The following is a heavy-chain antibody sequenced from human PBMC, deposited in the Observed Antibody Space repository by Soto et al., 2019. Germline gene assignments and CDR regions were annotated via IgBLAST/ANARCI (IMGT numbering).Heavy chain of an antibody. CDR1: GYSISSGHS. D-gene: IGHD6-25*01. V-gene: IGHV4-38-2*01. Sequence: SETLSLTCAVSGYSISSGHSWGWIRQPPGKGLEWIGSIFHTGSTYYNPPLKSRVTLSVDTSKNQFSLKLSSVTAADTAVYFCATLPRLDGMDVWGQGTTVTVSS. CDR2: IFHTGST. CDR3: ATLPRLDGMDV. J-gene: IGHJ6*02.